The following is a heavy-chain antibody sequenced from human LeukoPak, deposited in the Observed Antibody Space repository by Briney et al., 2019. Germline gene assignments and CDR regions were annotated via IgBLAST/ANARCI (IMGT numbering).Heavy chain of an antibody. D-gene: IGHD1-26*01. Sequence: GASVKVSCKASGYTFTSYGISWVRQAPGQGLEWMGWISAYNGNTNYAQKLQGRVTMTTDTSTSTAYMELSSLRSEDTAVYYCARGLLVGANYYYYYYMDVWGKGTTVTISS. J-gene: IGHJ6*03. V-gene: IGHV1-18*01. CDR2: ISAYNGNT. CDR1: GYTFTSYG. CDR3: ARGLLVGANYYYYYYMDV.